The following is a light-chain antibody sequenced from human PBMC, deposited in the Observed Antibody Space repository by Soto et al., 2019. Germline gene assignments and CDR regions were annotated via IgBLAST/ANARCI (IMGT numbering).Light chain of an antibody. V-gene: IGKV3-20*01. CDR3: PYQCGSPRWL. CDR2: GAS. Sequence: EIVLTQSPGTLSLSPGERATLSCRASQSVSNRYLAWYQQNPGQAPRLLIYGASSRATGIPDRFSGSGSGTDFPLTISRLEPEDFSVYYCPYQCGSPRWLFGQGPKVQIK. CDR1: QSVSNRY. J-gene: IGKJ1*01.